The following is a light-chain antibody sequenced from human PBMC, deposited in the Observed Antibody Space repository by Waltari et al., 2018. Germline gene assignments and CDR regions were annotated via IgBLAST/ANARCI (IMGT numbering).Light chain of an antibody. V-gene: IGLV1-40*01. J-gene: IGLJ3*02. CDR2: ANS. Sequence: QSVLTQPPSVSGAPVQRVTISCTGSSPNIGAGYAVPWYQQLPRTAPKLLIYANSNRPSGVPDRFSGSKSGTSASLAITGLQADDEADYYCQSYDSSLSGWVFGGGTKLTVL. CDR1: SPNIGAGYA. CDR3: QSYDSSLSGWV.